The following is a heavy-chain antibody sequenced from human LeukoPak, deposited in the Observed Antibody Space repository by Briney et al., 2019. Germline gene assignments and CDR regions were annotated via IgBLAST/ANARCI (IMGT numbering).Heavy chain of an antibody. CDR1: GFTFSTYG. CDR2: ISYDGSDR. Sequence: PGGSLRLSRAASGFTFSTYGMFWVRQAPGKGLGWVAVISYDGSDRYYADSVKGRFTISRDNFKNTLYLQMESLRTEDTAVYYCAKGRLPGYYGSVIRRAFDFWGQGSLVTVSS. J-gene: IGHJ4*02. CDR3: AKGRLPGYYGSVIRRAFDF. D-gene: IGHD3-10*01. V-gene: IGHV3-30*18.